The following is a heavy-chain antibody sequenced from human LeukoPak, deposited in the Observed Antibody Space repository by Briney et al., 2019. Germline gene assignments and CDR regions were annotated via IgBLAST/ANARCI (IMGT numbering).Heavy chain of an antibody. CDR3: ATYTNWVGWDV. CDR2: IRKDGSVK. J-gene: IGHJ6*02. CDR1: AFSSSDSW. Sequence: PSRSLRPSCAADAFSSSDSWMSCDRQAQGKGLEWEGDIRKDGSVKDYVDSVKGRFTISRDNAKNSLYLQMDSLRAEYTAVYYCATYTNWVGWDVWGQGTTVSVSS. V-gene: IGHV3-7*01. D-gene: IGHD7-27*01.